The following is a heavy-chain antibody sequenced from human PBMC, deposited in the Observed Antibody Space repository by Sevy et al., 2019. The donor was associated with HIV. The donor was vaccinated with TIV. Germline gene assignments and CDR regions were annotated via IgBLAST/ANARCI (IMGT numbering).Heavy chain of an antibody. Sequence: GGSLRLSCAVSGITVSSNYMGWVRQAPGKGLQWVSGIFASSNTHFADSVKGGFSISRDNSKNTLSLQMNSLSAEDTVVYYCARAVEDYSDSSGWDWYFDLWGRGTLVTVSS. CDR2: IFASSNT. CDR3: ARAVEDYSDSSGWDWYFDL. D-gene: IGHD3-22*01. CDR1: GITVSSNY. J-gene: IGHJ2*01. V-gene: IGHV3-66*01.